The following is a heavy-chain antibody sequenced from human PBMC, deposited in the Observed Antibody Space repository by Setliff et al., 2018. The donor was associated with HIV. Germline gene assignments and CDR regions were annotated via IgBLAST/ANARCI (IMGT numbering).Heavy chain of an antibody. V-gene: IGHV4-34*01. Sequence: SETLSLTCAVYGGSFSGYYWSWIRQPPGKGLEWIGEINHSGSTNCNPSLKSRVTISVDTSKNQFSLKLSSVTAADTAVYYCARGVPPDLYYDSSHGYDAFDIWGQGTMVTVSS. CDR1: GGSFSGYY. D-gene: IGHD3-22*01. CDR3: ARGVPPDLYYDSSHGYDAFDI. J-gene: IGHJ3*02. CDR2: INHSGST.